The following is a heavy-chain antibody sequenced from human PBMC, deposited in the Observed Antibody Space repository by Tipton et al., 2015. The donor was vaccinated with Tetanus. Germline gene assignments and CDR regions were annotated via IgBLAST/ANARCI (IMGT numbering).Heavy chain of an antibody. Sequence: TLSLTCTVSGGSVSSESYYWAWIRQPPGKGLEWIGYIYYSGSTNYNPSLKSRVTISVDTSKNQFSLKLSSVTAADTAVYYCARGGIAAAGGGLDYWGQGTLVTVSS. CDR1: GGSVSSESYY. D-gene: IGHD6-13*01. CDR3: ARGGIAAAGGGLDY. J-gene: IGHJ4*02. V-gene: IGHV4-61*01. CDR2: IYYSGST.